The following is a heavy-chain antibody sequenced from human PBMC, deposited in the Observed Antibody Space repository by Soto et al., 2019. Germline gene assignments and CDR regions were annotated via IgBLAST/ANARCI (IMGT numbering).Heavy chain of an antibody. D-gene: IGHD3-22*01. CDR2: INVGNGNT. J-gene: IGHJ4*02. CDR3: ARGDDSSGYNPFDY. V-gene: IGHV1-3*01. CDR1: GYTFTSYA. Sequence: QVQLVKSGAEVKKSGASVKVSCKASGYTFTSYAMHWVRQAPGQRLEWMGWINVGNGNTKYSQKFQGRVTITRDTSASTAYMELSGLRSEDTAVYYCARGDDSSGYNPFDYWGQGTLVTVSS.